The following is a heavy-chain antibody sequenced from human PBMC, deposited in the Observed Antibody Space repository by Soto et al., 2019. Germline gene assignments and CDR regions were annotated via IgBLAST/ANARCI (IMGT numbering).Heavy chain of an antibody. CDR3: AKAYTYGDDCGMDV. CDR2: ISYDGSNK. CDR1: GFTFSSYG. V-gene: IGHV3-30*18. J-gene: IGHJ6*02. D-gene: IGHD4-17*01. Sequence: QVQLVESGGGVVQPGRSLRLSCAASGFTFSSYGMHWVRQAPGKGLEWVAVISYDGSNKYYADSVKGRFTMSRDNSKNTLYLQMNSLRAEDTAVYYCAKAYTYGDDCGMDVWGQGPTVTVSS.